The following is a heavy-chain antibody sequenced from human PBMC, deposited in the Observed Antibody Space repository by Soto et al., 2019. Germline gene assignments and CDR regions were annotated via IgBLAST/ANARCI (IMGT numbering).Heavy chain of an antibody. CDR1: GYTFTSYG. CDR2: ISTYNGDT. V-gene: IGHV1-18*01. Sequence: QVQLVQSGAEVKKPGASVKVSCKASGYTFTSYGISWVRQAPGQGLEWMGWISTYNGDTKYAQRLQGRVTMTTDTSTSTAYVELRNLRSADTAVYYCARGGGNSLGYFEYWGQATLVTVSS. D-gene: IGHD2-21*02. CDR3: ARGGGNSLGYFEY. J-gene: IGHJ4*02.